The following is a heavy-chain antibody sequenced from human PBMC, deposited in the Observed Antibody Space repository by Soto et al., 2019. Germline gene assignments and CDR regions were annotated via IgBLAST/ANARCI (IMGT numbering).Heavy chain of an antibody. Sequence: QVQLVQSGAEVKKPGSSVKVSCKASGGTFSSYAISWVRQAPGQGLEWMGGIIPIFGTANYAQKFQGRVTITADESTSTAYMELCSLRSEDTAVYYCARDDSSGYYSTSDAFDIWGQGTMVTVSS. CDR3: ARDDSSGYYSTSDAFDI. CDR2: IIPIFGTA. J-gene: IGHJ3*02. D-gene: IGHD3-22*01. V-gene: IGHV1-69*01. CDR1: GGTFSSYA.